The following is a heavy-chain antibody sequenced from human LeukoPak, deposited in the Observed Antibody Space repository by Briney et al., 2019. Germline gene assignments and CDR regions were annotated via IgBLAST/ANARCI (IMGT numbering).Heavy chain of an antibody. Sequence: PGGSLRLSCATSGFTFSSYAMSWVRQAPGKGLEWVAFIQHDGSNKYYADSVKGRFTISRDNSKNTLYLQMNSLRAEDTAVYYCANGPTSSGHFYYFDYWGQGTQVTVSS. CDR1: GFTFSSYA. D-gene: IGHD3-22*01. V-gene: IGHV3-30*02. CDR2: IQHDGSNK. CDR3: ANGPTSSGHFYYFDY. J-gene: IGHJ4*02.